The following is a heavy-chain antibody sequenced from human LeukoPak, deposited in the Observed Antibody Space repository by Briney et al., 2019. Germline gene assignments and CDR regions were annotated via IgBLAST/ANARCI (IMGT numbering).Heavy chain of an antibody. CDR3: ARDGVGGDLPQSMDV. D-gene: IGHD2-21*01. CDR1: GGSISSGGYY. CDR2: IYYSGST. J-gene: IGHJ6*02. V-gene: IGHV4-31*03. Sequence: PSQTLSLTCTVSGGSISSGGYYWSWIRQHPGKGLEWIGYIYYSGSTYYNPSLKSRVTISVDTSKNQFSLKLSSVTAADTAVYYCARDGVGGDLPQSMDVWGQGTTVTVSS.